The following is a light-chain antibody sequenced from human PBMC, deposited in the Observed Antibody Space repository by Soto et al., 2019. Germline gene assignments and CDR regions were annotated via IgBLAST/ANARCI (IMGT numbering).Light chain of an antibody. CDR2: DAS. J-gene: IGKJ4*01. CDR1: QTVRNNY. Sequence: EFVLTQSPGTLSLSPGERATLSCRDSQTVRNNYLAWYQQKPGQAPKLLIYDASSRATGIPDRFSGGGSGTDFILTISRLEPEDFAVYYCQQFSSYPLTFGGGTKVEIK. V-gene: IGKV3-20*01. CDR3: QQFSSYPLT.